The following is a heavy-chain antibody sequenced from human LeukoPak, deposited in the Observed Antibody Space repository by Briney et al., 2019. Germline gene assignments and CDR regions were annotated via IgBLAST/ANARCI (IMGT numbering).Heavy chain of an antibody. J-gene: IGHJ4*02. CDR1: GFTFSSYW. V-gene: IGHV3-74*01. D-gene: IGHD1/OR15-1a*01. CDR3: ARSSRRILYDRNWHTAFSSDSFDY. Sequence: GGSLRLSCAASGFTFSSYWMHWVRQAPGKGLVWVSRINTDGSSTSYADSVKGRFTISRDNAKNTLYLQMNSLRAEDTAVYYCARSSRRILYDRNWHTAFSSDSFDYWGQGTLVTVSS. CDR2: INTDGSST.